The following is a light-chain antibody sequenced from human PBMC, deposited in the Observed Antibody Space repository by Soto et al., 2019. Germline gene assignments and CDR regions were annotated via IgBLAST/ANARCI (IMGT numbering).Light chain of an antibody. CDR3: PDYNNRPFS. CDR1: QSISSN. Sequence: EIVMTQSPATLSVSPGERATLSCRASQSISSNLAWYQQKPGQAPRLLIYGASTRATGIPATFSGSGSGTECTLTTSSLQSEDFDVYYCPDYNNRPFSFGAGTKVDIK. V-gene: IGKV3-15*01. CDR2: GAS. J-gene: IGKJ3*01.